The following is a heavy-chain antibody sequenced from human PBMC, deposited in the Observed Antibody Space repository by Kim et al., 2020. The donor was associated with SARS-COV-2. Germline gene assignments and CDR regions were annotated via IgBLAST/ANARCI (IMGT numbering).Heavy chain of an antibody. CDR1: GYTFTSYG. D-gene: IGHD3-3*01. V-gene: IGHV1-18*01. CDR3: ARDLGAHYDFWSGYYYYYYGMDV. J-gene: IGHJ6*02. CDR2: ISAYNGNT. Sequence: SVKVSCKASGYTFTSYGISWVRQAPGQGLEWMGWISAYNGNTNYAQKLQGRVTMTTDTSTSTAYMELRSLRSDDTAVYYCARDLGAHYDFWSGYYYYYYGMDVWGQGTTVTVSS.